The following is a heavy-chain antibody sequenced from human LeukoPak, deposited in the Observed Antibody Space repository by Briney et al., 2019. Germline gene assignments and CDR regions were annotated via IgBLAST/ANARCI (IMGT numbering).Heavy chain of an antibody. J-gene: IGHJ4*02. CDR3: AKGTMIVVAVGDYFDY. CDR2: ISWNSVNI. CDR1: GFTLDDYA. Sequence: GGSLRLSCAASGFTLDDYAMHWVRQAPGKGLEWASGISWNSVNIGYADSVKGRFTISRDNAKNSLYPQMNSLRAEDMALYYCAKGTMIVVAVGDYFDYWGQGTLVTVSS. V-gene: IGHV3-9*03. D-gene: IGHD3-22*01.